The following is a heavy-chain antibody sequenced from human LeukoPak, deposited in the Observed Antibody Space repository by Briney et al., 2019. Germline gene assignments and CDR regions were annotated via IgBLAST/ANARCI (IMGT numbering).Heavy chain of an antibody. D-gene: IGHD6-19*01. CDR2: INHSGST. Sequence: SETLSLTCAVYGGSFSGYYWSWIRQPPGKGLEWIGEINHSGSTNYNPSLKSRVTISVDTSKNQFSLKLSSVTAADTAVYYCASLAVAGSSYYFDYWGQGTLVTVSS. CDR1: GGSFSGYY. V-gene: IGHV4-34*01. J-gene: IGHJ4*02. CDR3: ASLAVAGSSYYFDY.